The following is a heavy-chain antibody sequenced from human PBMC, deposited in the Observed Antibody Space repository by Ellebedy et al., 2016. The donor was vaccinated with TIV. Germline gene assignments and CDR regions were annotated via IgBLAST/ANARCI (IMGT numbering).Heavy chain of an antibody. CDR1: GLTVSSNY. D-gene: IGHD3-9*01. V-gene: IGHV3-53*01. CDR3: ARGKTYFDALTGPFDC. J-gene: IGHJ4*02. CDR2: IYSGDRT. Sequence: GGSLRLXCAASGLTVSSNYMSWVRQAPGRGLEWVSIIYSGDRTNYADSVKGRFTISRDDSKNTLFLQMNSLRVEDTAVYYCARGKTYFDALTGPFDCWGQGTLVSVSS.